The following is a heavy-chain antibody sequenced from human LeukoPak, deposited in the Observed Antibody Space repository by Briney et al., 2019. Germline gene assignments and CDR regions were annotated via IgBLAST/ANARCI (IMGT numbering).Heavy chain of an antibody. J-gene: IGHJ5*02. CDR2: ISAYNGNT. CDR1: GYTFTSYG. D-gene: IGHD6-6*01. Sequence: GASVKVSCKASGYTFTSYGISWVRQAPGQGLEWMGWISAYNGNTNYAQKLQGRVTMTTDTSTSTAYMELRSLRSDDTAVYYCARIPRYSSSPGGNWFDPWGQGTLVTVSS. V-gene: IGHV1-18*01. CDR3: ARIPRYSSSPGGNWFDP.